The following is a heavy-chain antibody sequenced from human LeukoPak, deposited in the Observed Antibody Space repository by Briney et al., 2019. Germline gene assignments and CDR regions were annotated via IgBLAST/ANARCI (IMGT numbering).Heavy chain of an antibody. J-gene: IGHJ4*02. Sequence: SETLSLTCAVSGGSILTTNWWSWVRQPPGKGLEWIGEVHLSGASNYNPSLKSRVSMSIDKSRNQLSLELTSVTAADTAIYYCARESGAFSPFGFWGQGTLVTVSP. CDR3: ARESGAFSPFGF. D-gene: IGHD1-26*01. CDR1: GGSILTTNW. CDR2: VHLSGAS. V-gene: IGHV4-4*02.